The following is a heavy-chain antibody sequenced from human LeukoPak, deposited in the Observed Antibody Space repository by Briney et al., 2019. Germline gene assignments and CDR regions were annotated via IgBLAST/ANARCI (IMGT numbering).Heavy chain of an antibody. CDR1: GGSISSYY. Sequence: SETLSLTCTVSGGSISSYYRSWIRQPPGKGLEWIGYIYYSGSTNYNPSLKSRVTISVDTSKNQFSLKLSSVTAADTAVYYCAASYDFWSGYYSPNWFDPWGQGTLVTVSS. CDR3: AASYDFWSGYYSPNWFDP. J-gene: IGHJ5*02. V-gene: IGHV4-59*08. CDR2: IYYSGST. D-gene: IGHD3-3*01.